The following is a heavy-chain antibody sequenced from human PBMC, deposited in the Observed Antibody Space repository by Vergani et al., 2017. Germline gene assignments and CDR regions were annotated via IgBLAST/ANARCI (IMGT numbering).Heavy chain of an antibody. V-gene: IGHV4-30-4*01. J-gene: IGHJ4*02. Sequence: QVQLPESGPGLVKPSQTLSLTCTVSGGSISSGDYYWSWIRQPPGKGLEWIGYIYYSGSTYYNPSLKSRVTISVDTSKNQFSLKLSSVTAADTAVYYCARGPGLTMVRGVFDYWGQGTLVTVSS. CDR1: GGSISSGDYY. CDR3: ARGPGLTMVRGVFDY. D-gene: IGHD3-10*01. CDR2: IYYSGST.